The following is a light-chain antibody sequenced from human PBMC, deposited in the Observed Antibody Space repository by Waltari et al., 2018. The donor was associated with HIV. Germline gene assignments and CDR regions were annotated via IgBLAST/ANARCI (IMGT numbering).Light chain of an antibody. CDR1: QSVSSD. V-gene: IGKV3-15*01. CDR3: QQYHNWPT. CDR2: GAS. J-gene: IGKJ1*01. Sequence: EIVMTQSPATLSVSPGERATLSCRASQSVSSDLAWYQQKPGQAPRLLIYGASTRATGIPARFSGSGSVTEFSLTISSLQSEDFALYYCQQYHNWPTFGQGTKVEIK.